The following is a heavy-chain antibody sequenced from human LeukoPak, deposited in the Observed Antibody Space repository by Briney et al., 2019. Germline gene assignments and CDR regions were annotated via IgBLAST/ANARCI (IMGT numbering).Heavy chain of an antibody. Sequence: ASVKVSCKVSGYTLTELSMHWVRQAPGKGLEWMGGFDPEDGETIYAQKFQGRVTVTEDTSTDTAYMELSSLRSEDTAVYYCATGQYQLLYGGYYYGMDVWGQGTTVTVSS. J-gene: IGHJ6*02. V-gene: IGHV1-24*01. CDR1: GYTLTELS. CDR3: ATGQYQLLYGGYYYGMDV. CDR2: FDPEDGET. D-gene: IGHD2-2*02.